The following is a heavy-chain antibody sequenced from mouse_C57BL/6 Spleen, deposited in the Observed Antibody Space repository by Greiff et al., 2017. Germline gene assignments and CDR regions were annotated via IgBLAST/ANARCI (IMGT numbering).Heavy chain of an antibody. CDR1: GFTFSDYG. CDR3: ASRGLRLAYFDV. CDR2: ISSGGSTI. Sequence: DVHLVESGGGLVKPGGSLKLSCAASGFTFSDYGMHWVRQAPEKGLEWVAYISSGGSTIYYAGTVKGRFTIARDNATNTLFLQMTSLRSEDTAMDYCASRGLRLAYFDVWGTGTMVTVSA. D-gene: IGHD2-4*01. V-gene: IGHV5-17*01. J-gene: IGHJ1*03.